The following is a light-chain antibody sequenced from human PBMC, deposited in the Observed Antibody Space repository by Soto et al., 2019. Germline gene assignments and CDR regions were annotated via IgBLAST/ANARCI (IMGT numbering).Light chain of an antibody. CDR3: LQYYSYPRT. J-gene: IGKJ1*01. V-gene: IGKV1-8*01. CDR1: HDISSF. Sequence: AIQMTQSPSSFSASTGDRVTISCRASHDISSFLAWYQQKPGMAPRLLIYDSASLQTGVSLRFRGRGSGTDFTLTISGLQAEDFASYYCLQYYSYPRTFGQGTKVDIK. CDR2: DSA.